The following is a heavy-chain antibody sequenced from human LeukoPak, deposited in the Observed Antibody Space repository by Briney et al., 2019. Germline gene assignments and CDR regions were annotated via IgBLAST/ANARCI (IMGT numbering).Heavy chain of an antibody. Sequence: YWXWIRQPPGKGLEWMGYIYYSGSTNYNPSLTSGGTISVDSSKNQFSLKLSSVTAADTAVYYFARANNWFDPWGQGTLVTVSS. CDR3: ARANNWFDP. CDR1: Y. J-gene: IGHJ5*02. V-gene: IGHV4-59*01. CDR2: IYYSGST.